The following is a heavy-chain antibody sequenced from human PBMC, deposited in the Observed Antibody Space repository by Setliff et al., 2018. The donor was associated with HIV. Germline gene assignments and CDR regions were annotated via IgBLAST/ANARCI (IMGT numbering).Heavy chain of an antibody. Sequence: ESLRLSCAASGFSLNIAWMNWVRQAPGKGLEWIGYIYTSGSTNYNPSLKSRVTISVDTSKNQFSLKLSSVTAADTAVYYCALGTYYYYMDVWGKGTTVTVSS. J-gene: IGHJ6*03. D-gene: IGHD1-1*01. CDR3: ALGTYYYYMDV. CDR2: IYTSGST. CDR1: GFSLNIAW. V-gene: IGHV4-4*08.